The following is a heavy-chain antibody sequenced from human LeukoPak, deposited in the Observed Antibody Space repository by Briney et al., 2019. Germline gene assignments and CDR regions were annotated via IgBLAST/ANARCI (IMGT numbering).Heavy chain of an antibody. D-gene: IGHD3-10*01. CDR1: WFSLSTSGVG. Sequence: SGPTLVKPTQTLTRTCTFSWFSLSTSGVGVGWIRQPPGKALEWLALIYWDDDKGYIPSLKSRLTITKDTSKNQVVLTITNMDPVDTATYYCAHRRTYYYGSGSYYNPYYFDYWGQGTLVTVSS. J-gene: IGHJ4*02. CDR2: IYWDDDK. V-gene: IGHV2-5*02. CDR3: AHRRTYYYGSGSYYNPYYFDY.